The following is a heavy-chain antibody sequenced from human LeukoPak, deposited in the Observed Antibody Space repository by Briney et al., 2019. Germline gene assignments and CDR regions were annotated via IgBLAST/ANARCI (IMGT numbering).Heavy chain of an antibody. J-gene: IGHJ4*02. CDR2: IYTGGYT. CDR1: GFTFYTYS. D-gene: IGHD1-1*01. V-gene: IGHV3-53*01. CDR3: AKTGNPATGDY. Sequence: GGSLRLSCAASGFTFYTYSMNWVRQAPGKGLEWVSVIYTGGYTYYADSVKGRFTISRDNSKNTLYLQVNSLRAEDTAVYYCAKTGNPATGDYWGQGTLVTVSS.